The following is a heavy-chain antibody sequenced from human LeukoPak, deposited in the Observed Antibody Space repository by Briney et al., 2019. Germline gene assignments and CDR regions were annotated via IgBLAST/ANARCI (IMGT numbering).Heavy chain of an antibody. V-gene: IGHV3-9*01. Sequence: GGSLRLSCAASGFTFDDYAMHWVRQAPGKGLEWVSGISWNSGSIGYADSVKGRFTISRDNAKNSLYLQMNSLRAEDTALYYCAKAGYYNYYYMDVWGKGTTVTISS. CDR1: GFTFDDYA. D-gene: IGHD3-10*01. CDR2: ISWNSGSI. CDR3: AKAGYYNYYYMDV. J-gene: IGHJ6*03.